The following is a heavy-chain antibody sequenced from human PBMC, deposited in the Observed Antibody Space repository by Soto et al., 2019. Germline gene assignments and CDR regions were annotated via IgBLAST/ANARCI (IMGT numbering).Heavy chain of an antibody. V-gene: IGHV4-34*01. CDR3: ARGAPPEVVVVAATPSAPLDY. D-gene: IGHD2-15*01. CDR1: GGSFSGYY. J-gene: IGHJ4*02. Sequence: PSETLSLTCAVYGGSFSGYYWSWIRQPPGKGLEWIGEINHSGSTNYNPSLKSRVTISVDTSKNQFSLKLSSVTAADTAVYYCARGAPPEVVVVAATPSAPLDYWGQGTLVTVSS. CDR2: INHSGST.